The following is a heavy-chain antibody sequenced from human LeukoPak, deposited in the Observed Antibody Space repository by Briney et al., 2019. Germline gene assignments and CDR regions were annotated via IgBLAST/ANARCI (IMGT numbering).Heavy chain of an antibody. CDR1: GYTFTGYY. J-gene: IGHJ4*02. D-gene: IGHD3-10*01. V-gene: IGHV1-2*02. CDR3: ARGGGLYYYGSGSYYSDY. Sequence: GASVKVSCKASGYTFTGYYMHWVRQAPGQGLEWMGWINPNSGGTNYAQKFQGRVTMTRDTSISTAYMELSRLRSDDTAVYYCARGGGLYYYGSGSYYSDYWGQGTLVTVSS. CDR2: INPNSGGT.